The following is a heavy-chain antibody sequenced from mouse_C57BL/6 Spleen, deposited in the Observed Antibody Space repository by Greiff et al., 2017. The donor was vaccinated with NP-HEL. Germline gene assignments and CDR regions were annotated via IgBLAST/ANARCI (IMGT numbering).Heavy chain of an antibody. D-gene: IGHD4-1*01. CDR2: IHPNSGST. CDR1: GYTFTSYW. CDR3: ARNWDPSMDY. V-gene: IGHV1-64*01. J-gene: IGHJ4*01. Sequence: QVQLKQPGAELVKPGASVKLSCKASGYTFTSYWMHWVKQRPGQGLEWIGMIHPNSGSTNYNEKFKSKATLTVDKSSSTAYMQLSSLTSEDSAVYYCARNWDPSMDYWGQGTSVTVSS.